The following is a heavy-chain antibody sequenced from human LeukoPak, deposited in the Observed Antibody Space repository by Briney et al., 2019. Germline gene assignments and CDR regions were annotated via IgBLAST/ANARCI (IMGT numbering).Heavy chain of an antibody. V-gene: IGHV3-21*01. J-gene: IGHJ4*02. Sequence: PGGSLRLSCAASGSTFSSYSVNWVRQAPGKGLEWVSSISSSSNYIYYADSVKGRFAISRDNAKNSLFLQMNSLRAEDTAVYFCAREMAAGTFDYWGQGALVTVSS. CDR3: AREMAAGTFDY. D-gene: IGHD5-24*01. CDR1: GSTFSSYS. CDR2: ISSSSNYI.